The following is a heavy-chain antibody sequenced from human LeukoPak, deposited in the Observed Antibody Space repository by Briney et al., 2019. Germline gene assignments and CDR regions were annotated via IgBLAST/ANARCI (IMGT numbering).Heavy chain of an antibody. J-gene: IGHJ4*02. Sequence: PGGSLGLSCAASGFTFSSYSMNWVRQAPGKGLEWVSSISSSSSYIYYADSVKGRFTISRDNAKNSLYLQMNSLRAEDTAVYYCARDAPDIVVVVAATPYYFDYWGQGTLVTVSS. CDR3: ARDAPDIVVVVAATPYYFDY. CDR2: ISSSSSYI. CDR1: GFTFSSYS. V-gene: IGHV3-21*01. D-gene: IGHD2-15*01.